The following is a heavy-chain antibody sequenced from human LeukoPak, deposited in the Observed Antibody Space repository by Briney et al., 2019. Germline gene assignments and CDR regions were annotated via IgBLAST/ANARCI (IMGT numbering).Heavy chain of an antibody. J-gene: IGHJ5*01. CDR2: ISGSGGST. CDR1: GFTLCSYV. Sequence: GGSLRLSCADSGFTLCSYVMSSGRQAPGKGLEWVSAISGSGGSTYYADSVKGRFTISRDNSKNTLYLQMNSLRAEDTAVYYCAKVGLGDYGDYGWFDSWGQGTLVTVSS. V-gene: IGHV3-23*01. CDR3: AKVGLGDYGDYGWFDS. D-gene: IGHD4-17*01.